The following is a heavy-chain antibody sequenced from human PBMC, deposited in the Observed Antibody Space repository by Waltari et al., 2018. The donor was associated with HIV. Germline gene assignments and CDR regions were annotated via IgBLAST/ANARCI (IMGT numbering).Heavy chain of an antibody. CDR3: ARGGFYGSGSKVN. CDR1: GFTFSSYW. CDR2: IKQDGSEK. D-gene: IGHD3-10*01. J-gene: IGHJ4*02. Sequence: EVQLVESGGGLVQPGGSLRLSCAASGFTFSSYWMSWVRQAPGKGLGGVAKIKQDGSEKYDVDSVNGRVTISRDNAENSLYLQMNSLRAEDTAVYYCARGGFYGSGSKVNWGQGTLVTVSS. V-gene: IGHV3-7*04.